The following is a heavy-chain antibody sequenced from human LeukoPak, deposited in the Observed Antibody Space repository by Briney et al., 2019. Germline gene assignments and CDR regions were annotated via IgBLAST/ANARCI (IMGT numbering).Heavy chain of an antibody. J-gene: IGHJ4*02. CDR1: GFTFSSYA. CDR2: ISYDGSNK. Sequence: PGGSLRLSCAASGFTFSSYAMHWVRQAPGKGLEWVAVISYDGSNKYYADSVKGRFTISRDNSKNTLYLQMNSLRAEDTAVYYCASHVDASWGQGTLVTVSS. CDR3: ASHVDAS. V-gene: IGHV3-30*04. D-gene: IGHD3/OR15-3a*01.